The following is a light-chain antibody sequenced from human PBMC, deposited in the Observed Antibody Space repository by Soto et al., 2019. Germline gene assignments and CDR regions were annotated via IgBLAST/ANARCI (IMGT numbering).Light chain of an antibody. CDR1: SNDIGSYNL. CDR3: CSYVGSSASWV. V-gene: IGLV2-23*01. Sequence: QSALTQPASVSGSPGQSITISCTGTSNDIGSYNLVSWYQQYPGKAPKLMIYEGSKRPSGVSNRFSGSKSGNTASLTISGLQAEDEADYYCCSYVGSSASWVFGGGTKLTVL. J-gene: IGLJ3*02. CDR2: EGS.